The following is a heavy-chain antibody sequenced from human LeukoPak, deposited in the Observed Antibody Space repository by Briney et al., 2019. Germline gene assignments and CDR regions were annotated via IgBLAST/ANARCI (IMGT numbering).Heavy chain of an antibody. Sequence: GGSLRLSCAASGFTFEDYTMHWVRQAPGKTLEWVSLISWDGTTYYTDSMKGRFTISRDNSKNSLYLQMDTLRSEDTAYYYCVKHLSYESSGSVFDYWGQGTLVPVSS. J-gene: IGHJ4*02. V-gene: IGHV3-43*01. D-gene: IGHD3-22*01. CDR2: ISWDGTT. CDR3: VKHLSYESSGSVFDY. CDR1: GFTFEDYT.